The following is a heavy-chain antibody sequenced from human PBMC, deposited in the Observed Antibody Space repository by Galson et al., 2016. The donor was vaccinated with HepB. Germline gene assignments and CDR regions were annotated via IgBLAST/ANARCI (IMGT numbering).Heavy chain of an antibody. D-gene: IGHD3-22*01. CDR3: ARESSGYYPFDY. CDR2: IDPRDSYT. CDR1: GYSFTTYW. J-gene: IGHJ4*02. V-gene: IGHV5-10-1*01. Sequence: QSGAEVKKPGESLRISCQGSGYSFTTYWISWVRQMPGKGLEWMGRIDPRDSYTNYSPSFQGHVTISADKSIGTAYLHWSNLKASDTAMYYCARESSGYYPFDYWGQGALVTVSS.